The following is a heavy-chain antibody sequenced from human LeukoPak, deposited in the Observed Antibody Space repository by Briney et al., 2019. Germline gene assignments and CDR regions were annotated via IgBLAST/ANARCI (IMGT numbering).Heavy chain of an antibody. CDR1: GFTFSEYS. CDR2: ISSNSRTI. V-gene: IGHV3-48*01. CDR3: ARDCSGRNRARDFDH. Sequence: GGSLRLSCAASGFTFSEYSLIWGRQAPGEGLEWVSYISSNSRTIYYADSVKGRFAMSRDNDKNSMYLQLNRLRAADPAVYYCARDCSGRNRARDFDHWGQGTLVTVSS. D-gene: IGHD2-15*01. J-gene: IGHJ4*02.